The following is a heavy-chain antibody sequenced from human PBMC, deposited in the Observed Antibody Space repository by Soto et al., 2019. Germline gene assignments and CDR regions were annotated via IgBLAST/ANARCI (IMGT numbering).Heavy chain of an antibody. J-gene: IGHJ6*02. Sequence: PSETLSLTCTVSGGSISSYYWSWIRQPAGKGLEWIGRIYTSGSTNYNPSLKSRVTMSVDTSKNQFSLKLSSVTAADTAVYYCARTEVGYYGSGSYYADYYGMDVWGQGTTVTVS. CDR2: IYTSGST. D-gene: IGHD3-10*01. CDR1: GGSISSYY. V-gene: IGHV4-4*07. CDR3: ARTEVGYYGSGSYYADYYGMDV.